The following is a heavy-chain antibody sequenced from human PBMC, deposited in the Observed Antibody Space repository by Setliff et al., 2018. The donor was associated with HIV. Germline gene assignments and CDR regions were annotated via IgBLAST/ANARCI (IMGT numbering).Heavy chain of an antibody. CDR1: GGSISSYY. J-gene: IGHJ6*03. CDR3: ARHGAFYYYYYMDV. Sequence: SETLSLTCTVSGGSISSYYWSWIRQPPGKGLEWIGYIYYSGSTNYNPSLKSRVSISADTSKNQFSLKLSSVTAADTAVYYCARHGAFYYYYYMDVWGKGTTVTVSS. CDR2: IYYSGST. V-gene: IGHV4-59*08.